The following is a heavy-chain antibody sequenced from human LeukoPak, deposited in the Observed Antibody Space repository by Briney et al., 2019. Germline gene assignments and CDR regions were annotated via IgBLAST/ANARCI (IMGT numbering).Heavy chain of an antibody. D-gene: IGHD6-19*01. CDR1: GYTFTSYG. CDR3: ARDRKHSSGWYAYSEFDY. Sequence: ASVKVSCKASGYTFTSYGISWVRQAPGQGLEWMGWISAYNGNTNYAQKLQGRVTTTTDTSTSTAYMELRSLRSDDTAVYYCARDRKHSSGWYAYSEFDYWGQGTLVTVSS. CDR2: ISAYNGNT. V-gene: IGHV1-18*01. J-gene: IGHJ4*02.